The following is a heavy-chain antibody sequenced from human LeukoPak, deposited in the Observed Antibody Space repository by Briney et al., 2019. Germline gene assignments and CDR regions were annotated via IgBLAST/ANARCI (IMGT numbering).Heavy chain of an antibody. D-gene: IGHD3-22*01. Sequence: SETLSLTCTVSGGSISSSSYYWGWIRQPPGKGLEWIGSIYYSGSTYYNPSLKSRVTISVDTSKNQFSLKLGSVTAADTAVYYCVRDGDYYDSGGYGNIWGQGTLVTVSS. CDR3: VRDGDYYDSGGYGNI. V-gene: IGHV4-39*07. J-gene: IGHJ4*02. CDR1: GGSISSSSYY. CDR2: IYYSGST.